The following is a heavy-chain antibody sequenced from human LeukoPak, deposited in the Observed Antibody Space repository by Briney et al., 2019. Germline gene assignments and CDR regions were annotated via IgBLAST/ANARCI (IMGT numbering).Heavy chain of an antibody. CDR1: GGSISSYY. V-gene: IGHV4-4*07. J-gene: IGHJ4*02. CDR2: IYTSGST. Sequence: KPSETLSLTCTVSGGSISSYYWSWIRQPAGKGLEWIGRIYTSGSTNYNPSLKSRVTMSVDTSKNQFSLKLSSVTAADTAVYYCARALYYYDSSGYSFDYWGQGTLVTVSS. CDR3: ARALYYYDSSGYSFDY. D-gene: IGHD3-22*01.